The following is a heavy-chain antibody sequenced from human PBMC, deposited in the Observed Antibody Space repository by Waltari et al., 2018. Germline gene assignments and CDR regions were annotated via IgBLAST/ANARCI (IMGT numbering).Heavy chain of an antibody. CDR1: GYTFTSYY. Sequence: QVQLVQSGAEVKKPGASVKVSCKASGYTFTSYYIHWVRQAPGQGLEWMGINNPLLGSTSYAQKFQGRVTVTRDTSTSAVYMELSSLRSEDTAMYYCARGNYGGNSGFDYWGQGTLVTVSS. J-gene: IGHJ4*02. CDR2: NNPLLGST. D-gene: IGHD4-17*01. V-gene: IGHV1-46*01. CDR3: ARGNYGGNSGFDY.